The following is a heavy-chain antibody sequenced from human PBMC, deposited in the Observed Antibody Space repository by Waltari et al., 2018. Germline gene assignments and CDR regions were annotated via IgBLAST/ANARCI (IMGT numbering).Heavy chain of an antibody. CDR1: GFTFSSYA. V-gene: IGHV3-23*01. J-gene: IGHJ4*02. Sequence: EVQLLESGGGLVQPGGSLRLSCAASGFTFSSYAMSWVRRAPGKGLEWVSTISGSGGSTYYADSVKGRFTISRDNSKNTLYLQMNSLRAEDTAVYYCAKGYSSGWYYFDYWGQGTLVTVSS. CDR3: AKGYSSGWYYFDY. D-gene: IGHD6-19*01. CDR2: ISGSGGST.